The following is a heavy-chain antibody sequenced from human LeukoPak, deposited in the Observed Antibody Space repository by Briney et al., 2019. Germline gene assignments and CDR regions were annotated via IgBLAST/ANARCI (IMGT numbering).Heavy chain of an antibody. Sequence: GGSLRLSCAASGFTFSSYGMHWVRQASGKGLEWVGRIRSKVNNYASAYAASVKGRFTISKDDSENTAYLQMYRLKTEDTAVYYCTDQYGYWGQGTLVTVSS. CDR1: GFTFSSYG. CDR2: IRSKVNNYAS. V-gene: IGHV3-73*01. J-gene: IGHJ4*02. D-gene: IGHD2-2*01. CDR3: TDQYGY.